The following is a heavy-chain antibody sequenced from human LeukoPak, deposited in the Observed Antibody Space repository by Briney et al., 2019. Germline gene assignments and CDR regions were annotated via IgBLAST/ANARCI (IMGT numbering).Heavy chain of an antibody. Sequence: SVKVSCKASGGTFSTYAISWVRQAPGQGLEWMGRIIPILGIANYAQKFQGRVTITADKSTSTAYMELSSLRSEDTAVYYCAKESYYYGSGSYYHYYDMDVWGQGTTVTVSS. V-gene: IGHV1-69*04. J-gene: IGHJ6*02. D-gene: IGHD3-10*01. CDR3: AKESYYYGSGSYYHYYDMDV. CDR1: GGTFSTYA. CDR2: IIPILGIA.